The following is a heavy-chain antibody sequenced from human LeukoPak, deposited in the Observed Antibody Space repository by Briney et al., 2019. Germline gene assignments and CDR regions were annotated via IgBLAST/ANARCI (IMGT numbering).Heavy chain of an antibody. V-gene: IGHV1-18*01. CDR1: GYTFTSYG. CDR2: ISAYNGNT. Sequence: AASVKVSCKASGYTFTSYGISWVRQAPGQGLEWMGWISAYNGNTNYAQKLQGRVTMTTDTSTSTAYMELSSLRSEDTAVYYCARGFLAAAGTGGYYYGMDVWGQGTTVTVSS. CDR3: ARGFLAAAGTGGYYYGMDV. D-gene: IGHD6-13*01. J-gene: IGHJ6*02.